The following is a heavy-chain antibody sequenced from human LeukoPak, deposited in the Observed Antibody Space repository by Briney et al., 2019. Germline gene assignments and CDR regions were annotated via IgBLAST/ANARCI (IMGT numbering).Heavy chain of an antibody. CDR3: ARDFGYSLGAFDI. CDR2: IYSGGST. D-gene: IGHD2-21*01. CDR1: GFTVSSNH. Sequence: GGSLRLSCAASGFTVSSNHMSWVRQAPGKGLEWVSVIYSGGSTYYADSVKGRFTISRDNSKNTLYLQMNSLRAEDTAVYYCARDFGYSLGAFDIWGQGTMVTVSS. V-gene: IGHV3-53*01. J-gene: IGHJ3*02.